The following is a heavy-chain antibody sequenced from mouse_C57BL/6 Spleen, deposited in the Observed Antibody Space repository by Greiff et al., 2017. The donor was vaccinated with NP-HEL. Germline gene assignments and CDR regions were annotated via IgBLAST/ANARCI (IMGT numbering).Heavy chain of an antibody. CDR1: GFTFSDYY. V-gene: IGHV5-16*01. CDR3: AREGDDYDNYFDY. Sequence: EVKLMESEGGLVQPGSSMKLSCTASGFTFSDYYMAWVRQVPEKGLEWVANINYDGSSTYYLDSLKSRFIISRDNAKNILYLQMSSLKSEDTATYYCAREGDDYDNYFDYWGQGTTLTVSS. J-gene: IGHJ2*01. D-gene: IGHD2-4*01. CDR2: INYDGSST.